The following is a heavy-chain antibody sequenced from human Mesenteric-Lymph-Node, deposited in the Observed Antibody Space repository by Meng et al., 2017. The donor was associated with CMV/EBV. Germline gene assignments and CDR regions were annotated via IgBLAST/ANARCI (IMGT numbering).Heavy chain of an antibody. CDR3: ARASLRFLEDWEEQWLVPPWFDP. V-gene: IGHV4-59*01. Sequence: SETLSLTCTVSGGSISSYYWSWIRQPPGKGLEWIGYIYYSGSTNYNPSLKSRVTISLDTSKNQFSLKLNSVTAADTAVYYCARASLRFLEDWEEQWLVPPWFDPWGQGTLVTVSS. D-gene: IGHD3-3*01. CDR1: GGSISSYY. CDR2: IYYSGST. J-gene: IGHJ5*02.